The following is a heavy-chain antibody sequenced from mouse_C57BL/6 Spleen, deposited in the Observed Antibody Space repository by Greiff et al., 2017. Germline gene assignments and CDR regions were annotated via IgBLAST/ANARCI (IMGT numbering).Heavy chain of an antibody. CDR3: TTDGYLPYAMDY. D-gene: IGHD2-3*01. V-gene: IGHV14-4*01. Sequence: EVKLMESGAELVRPGASVKLSCTASGFNIKDDYMHWVKQRPEQGLEWIGWIDPENGDTEYASKFQGKATITADTSSNTAYLQLSSLTSEDTAVYYCTTDGYLPYAMDYWGQGTSVTVSS. J-gene: IGHJ4*01. CDR2: IDPENGDT. CDR1: GFNIKDDY.